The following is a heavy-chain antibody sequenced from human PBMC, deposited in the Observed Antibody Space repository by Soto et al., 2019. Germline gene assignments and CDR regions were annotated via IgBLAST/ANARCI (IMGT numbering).Heavy chain of an antibody. V-gene: IGHV1-2*02. CDR3: ARRKGDYYDSSGYHYYFDY. Sequence: ASVKVSCKASGYTFTDYYVHWVRQAPGEGLEWMGWINPNSGGTKSAQKFQGRVTMTRDTSISTAYMELSRLRSDDTAVYYCARRKGDYYDSSGYHYYFDYWGQGTLVTVSS. CDR1: GYTFTDYY. D-gene: IGHD3-22*01. J-gene: IGHJ4*02. CDR2: INPNSGGT.